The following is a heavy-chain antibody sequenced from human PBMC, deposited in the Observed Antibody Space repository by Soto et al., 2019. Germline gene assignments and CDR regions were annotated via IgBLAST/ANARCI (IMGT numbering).Heavy chain of an antibody. CDR2: IYYSGST. J-gene: IGHJ4*02. CDR3: ARQTPIGYCSSTSCYPFDY. CDR1: GGSISSYY. V-gene: IGHV4-59*08. Sequence: PSETLSLTCTVSGGSISSYYWSWIRQHPGKGLEWIGYIYYSGSTNYNPSLKSRVTISVDTSKNQFSLKLSSVTAADTAVYYCARQTPIGYCSSTSCYPFDYWGQGTLVTVSS. D-gene: IGHD2-2*01.